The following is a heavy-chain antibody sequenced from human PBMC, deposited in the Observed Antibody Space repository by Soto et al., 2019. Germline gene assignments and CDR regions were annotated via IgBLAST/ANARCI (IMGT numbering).Heavy chain of an antibody. CDR3: ARAEWGSSYTQYYYALDV. V-gene: IGHV3-53*03. J-gene: IGHJ6*02. D-gene: IGHD6-13*01. CDR2: IYSGGST. CDR1: GFTVSNNY. Sequence: XESLRLSCAASGFTVSNNYISWVRQPPGKGLEWVSLIYSGGSTYYADSVKGRFTLSRDNSKNTVYLQMNSLRAEDTAVYYCARAEWGSSYTQYYYALDVWGQGTTVTVSS.